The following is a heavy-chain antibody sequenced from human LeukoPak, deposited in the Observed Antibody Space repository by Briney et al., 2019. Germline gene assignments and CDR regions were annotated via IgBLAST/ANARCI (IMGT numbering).Heavy chain of an antibody. CDR3: ARLKWELLHFGYYDY. V-gene: IGHV4-34*01. D-gene: IGHD1-26*01. CDR2: INHSGST. CDR1: GGSFSGYY. J-gene: IGHJ4*02. Sequence: SGTLSLTCAVYGGSFSGYYWSWIRQPPGKGLEWIGEINHSGSTNYNPSLKSRVTISVDTSKNQFSLKLSSVTAADTAVYYCARLKWELLHFGYYDYWGQGTLVTVSS.